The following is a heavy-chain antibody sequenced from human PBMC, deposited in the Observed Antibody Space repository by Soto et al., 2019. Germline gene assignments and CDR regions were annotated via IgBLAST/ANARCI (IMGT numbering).Heavy chain of an antibody. Sequence: ASVKVSCKASGGTFSSYAISWVRQAPGQGLEWMGGIIPIFGTANYAQKFQGRVTITADESTSTAYMELSSLRSEDTAVYYCARGGETTEIYDRFAAWGQGTLVTVSS. CDR2: IIPIFGTA. J-gene: IGHJ5*02. CDR1: GGTFSSYA. V-gene: IGHV1-69*13. CDR3: ARGGETTEIYDRFAA. D-gene: IGHD4-17*01.